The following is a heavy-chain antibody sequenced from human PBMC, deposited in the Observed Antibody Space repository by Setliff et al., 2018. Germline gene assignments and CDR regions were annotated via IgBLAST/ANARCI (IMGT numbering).Heavy chain of an antibody. J-gene: IGHJ4*02. CDR1: GFTFDVYD. Sequence: RGSLKISCAASGFTFDVYDLNWVRQAPGKGLEWVSSINWNGDRTGYADSVKGRFTISRDNAKNSLYLQMNRLRAEDTALYYCAKDRSRDYDDSSGYDHWGQGTLVTVSS. CDR3: AKDRSRDYDDSSGYDH. V-gene: IGHV3-20*04. D-gene: IGHD3-22*01. CDR2: INWNGDRT.